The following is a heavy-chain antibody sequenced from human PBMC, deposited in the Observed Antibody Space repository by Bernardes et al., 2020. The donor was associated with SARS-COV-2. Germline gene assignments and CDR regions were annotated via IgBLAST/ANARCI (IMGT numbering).Heavy chain of an antibody. CDR2: INPNSGGT. J-gene: IGHJ4*02. D-gene: IGHD6-19*01. CDR1: GYIFTDYY. Sequence: ASVKVSCKASGYIFTDYYMHWVRQAPGQELGWMGRINPNSGGTNYAQKFQGRVTMTRDTSISTAYTELSSLRSEDTATYYCARVFRTSGWYSDYWGQGTLVTVSS. CDR3: ARVFRTSGWYSDY. V-gene: IGHV1-2*06.